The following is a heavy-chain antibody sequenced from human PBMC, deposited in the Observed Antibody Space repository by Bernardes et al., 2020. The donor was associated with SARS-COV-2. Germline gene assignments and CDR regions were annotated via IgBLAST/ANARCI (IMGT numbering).Heavy chain of an antibody. CDR3: ARARRTWVSNWNGGYVDC. Sequence: GGSLRLSRAASGFNFDAYGLSWVRQAPGKGLEWVSRINWNGGSTGYADSVKGRFTISRDNAKNSLYLQMNSLRAEDTALYYCARARRTWVSNWNGGYVDCWGKGTLVTVSS. CDR1: GFNFDAYG. V-gene: IGHV3-20*04. J-gene: IGHJ4*02. CDR2: INWNGGST. D-gene: IGHD1-20*01.